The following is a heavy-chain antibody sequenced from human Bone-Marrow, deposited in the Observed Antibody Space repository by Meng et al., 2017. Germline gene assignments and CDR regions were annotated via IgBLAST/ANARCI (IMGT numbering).Heavy chain of an antibody. CDR3: ARWPIDKYDFSALPLDD. J-gene: IGHJ4*02. CDR2: IYSGGNT. CDR1: ESTVSHNY. V-gene: IGHV3-66*02. D-gene: IGHD3/OR15-3a*01. Sequence: SLKISCAASESTVSHNYMSWVRQAPGEGLEWVSVIYSGGNTYYADSVKGRFTISRDNSKNTVFLQINSLRVEDTAVYYCARWPIDKYDFSALPLDDWGQGTLVTVSS.